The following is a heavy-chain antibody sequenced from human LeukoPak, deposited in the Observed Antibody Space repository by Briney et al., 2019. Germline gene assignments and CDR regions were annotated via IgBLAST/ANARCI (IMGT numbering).Heavy chain of an antibody. V-gene: IGHV4-34*01. CDR2: INHSGST. CDR3: ARVSLRGTPRFDY. CDR1: GGSFSGYY. J-gene: IGHJ4*02. D-gene: IGHD1-14*01. Sequence: PSETLSLTCAVYGGSFSGYYWSWIRQPPGKGLEWIGEINHSGSTNYNPSLKSRVTISVDTSKNQFSLKLSSVTAADTAVYYCARVSLRGTPRFDYWGQGTLVTVSS.